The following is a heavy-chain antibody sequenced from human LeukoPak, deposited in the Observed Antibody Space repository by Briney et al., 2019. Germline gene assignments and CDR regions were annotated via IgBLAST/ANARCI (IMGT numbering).Heavy chain of an antibody. V-gene: IGHV3-23*01. D-gene: IGHD6-13*01. CDR1: GFTFSSYA. Sequence: GGSLRLSCAASGFTFSSYAMTWVRQAPGKGLEWVSPISGSGGSTYYADSVKGRFTISRDNSKNTLYLQMNSLRAEDTAVYYCAKAFSSSWYEDAFDIWGQGTMVTVSS. CDR2: ISGSGGST. J-gene: IGHJ3*02. CDR3: AKAFSSSWYEDAFDI.